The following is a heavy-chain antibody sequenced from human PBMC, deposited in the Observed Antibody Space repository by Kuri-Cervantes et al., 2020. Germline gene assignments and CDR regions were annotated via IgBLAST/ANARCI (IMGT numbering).Heavy chain of an antibody. CDR2: ISSSGSTI. D-gene: IGHD3-10*01. CDR1: GFTFSDYY. Sequence: GGSLRLSCAASGFTFSDYYMSWIRQAPGKGLEWVPYISSSGSTIYYADSVKGRFTISRDNSKNTLYLQMNSLRAEDTAVYYCARDPWVITMVQGDYYFDYWGQGTLVTVSS. V-gene: IGHV3-11*04. CDR3: ARDPWVITMVQGDYYFDY. J-gene: IGHJ4*02.